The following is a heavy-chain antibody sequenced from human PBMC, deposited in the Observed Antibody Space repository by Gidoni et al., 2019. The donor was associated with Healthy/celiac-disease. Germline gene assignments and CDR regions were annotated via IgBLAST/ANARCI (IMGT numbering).Heavy chain of an antibody. CDR1: GYTFTSYA. CDR3: ARDRVVPAAMGFDY. J-gene: IGHJ4*02. D-gene: IGHD2-2*01. V-gene: IGHV1-3*01. CDR2: INSGNGNT. Sequence: QVQLVQSGAEVQKPGASVKVSCKASGYTFTSYAMHCVRHAPGQRLEWMGWINSGNGNTKYSQKFQGRVTITRDTSASTAYMELSSLRSEDTAVYYCARDRVVPAAMGFDYWGQGTLVTVSS.